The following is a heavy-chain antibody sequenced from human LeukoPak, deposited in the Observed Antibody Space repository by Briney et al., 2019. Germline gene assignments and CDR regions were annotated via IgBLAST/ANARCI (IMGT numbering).Heavy chain of an antibody. V-gene: IGHV4-39*01. CDR2: IHYSGST. CDR1: GGSISSSSYY. CDR3: ARISYYDFWSGYYYYYMDV. J-gene: IGHJ6*03. Sequence: SETLSLTCTVSGGSISSSSYYWGWIRQPPGKGLEWIGSIHYSGSTYYNPSLKSRVTISVDTSKNQFSLKLSSVAAADTAVYYCARISYYDFWSGYYYYYMDVWGKGTTVTVSS. D-gene: IGHD3-3*01.